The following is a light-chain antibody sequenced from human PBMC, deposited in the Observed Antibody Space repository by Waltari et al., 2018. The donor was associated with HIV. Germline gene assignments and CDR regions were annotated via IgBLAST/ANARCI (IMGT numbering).Light chain of an antibody. CDR2: WGS. CDR1: STVLSPSNNENY. J-gene: IGKJ1*01. V-gene: IGKV4-1*01. Sequence: IVLTQSPDSLVVSLGDRATINCKSSSTVLSPSNNENYLVWYQHKPRQSPKVIMKWGSDRQPGCPYRFRGSGSGTDFSLIISSLEAEDSAVYYCQQFYASPLTFGQGTRVE. CDR3: QQFYASPLT.